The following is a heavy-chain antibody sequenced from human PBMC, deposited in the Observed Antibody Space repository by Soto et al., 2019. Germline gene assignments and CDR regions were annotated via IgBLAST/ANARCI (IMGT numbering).Heavy chain of an antibody. J-gene: IGHJ3*01. V-gene: IGHV1-69*15. CDR1: GGSFSSSP. CDR2: IVPIFGTA. D-gene: IGHD3-3*01. Sequence: QVQLVQSGAEVKKPGSSVRVSCRASGGSFSSSPLTWVRLAPGQGLECMGNIVPIFGTAKYAQKFQGRVSITADQSTRTTYLEMSGLRPEDTAIYYCARRNTGGAFATWGRGTRVTVSA. CDR3: ARRNTGGAFAT.